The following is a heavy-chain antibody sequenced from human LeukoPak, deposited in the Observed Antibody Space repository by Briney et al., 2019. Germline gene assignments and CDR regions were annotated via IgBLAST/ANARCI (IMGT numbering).Heavy chain of an antibody. J-gene: IGHJ6*02. CDR2: IYPGDSDT. CDR3: ARKRVDDNHYYYGTDV. CDR1: GYSFTSYW. Sequence: GESLKISCKGSGYSFTSYWIGWVRQMPGKGLEWMGIIYPGDSDTRYSPSFQGQVTISADKSISTAYLQWSSLKASDTAMYYCARKRVDDNHYYYGTDVWGQGTTVTVSS. D-gene: IGHD1-1*01. V-gene: IGHV5-51*01.